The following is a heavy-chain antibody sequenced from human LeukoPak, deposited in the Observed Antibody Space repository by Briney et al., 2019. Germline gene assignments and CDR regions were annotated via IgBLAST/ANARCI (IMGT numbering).Heavy chain of an antibody. CDR3: AKTSGGRNF. CDR1: GFTFSSYS. CDR2: ISSSSSTI. Sequence: TGGSLRLSCAASGFTFSSYSMNWVRQAPGKGLEWVSYISSSSSTIYYADSVKGRFTISRDNSKNTLYLQMNSLRAEDTAVYYCAKTSGGRNFWGQGTLVTVSS. V-gene: IGHV3-48*01. J-gene: IGHJ4*02. D-gene: IGHD6-19*01.